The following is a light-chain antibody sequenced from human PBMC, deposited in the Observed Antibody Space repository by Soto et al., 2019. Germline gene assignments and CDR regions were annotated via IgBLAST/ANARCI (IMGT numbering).Light chain of an antibody. CDR1: QYIGTS. CDR3: QQTNDLPRX. J-gene: IGKJ3*01. V-gene: IGKV1-12*01. CDR2: GAY. Sequence: DIRMTQYPSSVSRSLGDRLTIICRASQYIGTSLAWYQQRPGEAPKLRIYGAYRLHLGVPSRFSASGSGTDFTLTITSLQPEDFGIYFCQQTNDLPRXFGLGTNVDI.